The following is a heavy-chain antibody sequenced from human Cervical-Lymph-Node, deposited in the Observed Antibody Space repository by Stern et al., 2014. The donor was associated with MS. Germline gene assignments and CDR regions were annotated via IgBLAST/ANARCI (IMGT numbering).Heavy chain of an antibody. J-gene: IGHJ4*02. CDR1: GFTFSSYG. D-gene: IGHD6-19*01. V-gene: IGHV3-33*01. CDR3: ARGSSVSTGYNSGCLDY. CDR2: IWYDGSNI. Sequence: VQLVESGGGVVQPGRSLRLSCAASGFTFSSYGVHWVRQAQGKGLEWVAVIWYDGSNIYYADSVEGRFTISRDNSKNTLYLQMNSLRAEDTAVYYCARGSSVSTGYNSGCLDYWGQGTLVTVSS.